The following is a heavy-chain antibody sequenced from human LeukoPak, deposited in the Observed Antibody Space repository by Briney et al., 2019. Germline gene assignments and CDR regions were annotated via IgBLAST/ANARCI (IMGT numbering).Heavy chain of an antibody. CDR1: GFTFRSYE. V-gene: IGHV3-48*03. CDR2: LSSSGSAF. J-gene: IGHJ4*02. CDR3: ARSARLMKGVVEVTALDD. D-gene: IGHD3-3*01. Sequence: GGSVTLSCEDSGFTFRSYEMNWVRQAPGKGLEWIAYLSSSGSAFSYADSVKGRFTIARDNAKNSVYLEMNSLRADDTAVYYCARSARLMKGVVEVTALDDWGQGTLVTVSS.